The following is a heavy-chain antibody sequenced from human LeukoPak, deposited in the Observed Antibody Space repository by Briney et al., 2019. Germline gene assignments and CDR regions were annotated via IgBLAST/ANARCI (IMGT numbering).Heavy chain of an antibody. CDR3: ARALSYYDRVMDV. V-gene: IGHV1-2*04. Sequence: GASVKVSCKASGYTFTGYYMHWVRQAPGQGLEWMGWINPNSGGTNYAQKFQGWVTMTRDTSISTAYMELSRLRSDDTAVYYCARALSYYDRVMDVWGQGTTVTVSS. CDR2: INPNSGGT. CDR1: GYTFTGYY. D-gene: IGHD3-22*01. J-gene: IGHJ6*02.